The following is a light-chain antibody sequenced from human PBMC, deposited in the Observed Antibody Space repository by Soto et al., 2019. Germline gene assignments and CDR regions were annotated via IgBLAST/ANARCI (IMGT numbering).Light chain of an antibody. CDR3: SSYAGSNTWV. CDR1: SSNIGAGYD. Sequence: QLVLTQPPSVSGAPGQRVTISCTGSSSNIGAGYDVHWYQQLPGTAPKLLIYGNSNRPSGVPDRFSGSKSGTSASLTVSGLQAEDESHYYCSSYAGSNTWVFGGGTKLTVL. CDR2: GNS. J-gene: IGLJ3*02. V-gene: IGLV1-40*01.